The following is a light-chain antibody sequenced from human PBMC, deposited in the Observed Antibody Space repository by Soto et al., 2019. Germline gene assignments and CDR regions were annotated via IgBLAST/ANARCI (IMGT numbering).Light chain of an antibody. Sequence: EIVLTQSPGTLSLSPGERATLSCRASQSVSNNYIAWYQQKRGQAPXXXXXXXSNRATGIPDRFSGSGSGTDFTLTISRLEPEDFAVYYCQQYGSSGTFGQGTRLEIK. CDR3: QQYGSSGT. J-gene: IGKJ5*01. CDR1: QSVSNNY. CDR2: XXS. V-gene: IGKV3-20*01.